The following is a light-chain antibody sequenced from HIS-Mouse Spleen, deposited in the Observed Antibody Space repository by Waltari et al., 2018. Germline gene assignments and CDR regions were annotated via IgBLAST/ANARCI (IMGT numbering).Light chain of an antibody. CDR2: LNSDGSH. V-gene: IGLV4-69*01. J-gene: IGLJ3*02. Sequence: QLVLTQSPSASASLGASVKLTCTLSSGPSSYPIAWHQQQPEKGPRYLMKLNSDGSHSKGDGIPDRFSGSSSGAERYLTISSLQSEDEADYYCQTWGTGMVFGGGTKLTVL. CDR1: SGPSSYP. CDR3: QTWGTGMV.